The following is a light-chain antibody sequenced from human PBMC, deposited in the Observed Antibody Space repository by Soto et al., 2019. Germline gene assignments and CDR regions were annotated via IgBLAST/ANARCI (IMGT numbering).Light chain of an antibody. CDR2: GAS. Sequence: IVMTQSAGTLSLSPGERATLSCRASQSVSSRLAWYQQKPGQAPRLLISGASSRATGIPDRFSGSGSGTDFTLTISRLEPEDFALYYCQHYVERSPVTFGQGTRLEVK. CDR1: QSVSSR. V-gene: IGKV3-20*01. J-gene: IGKJ5*01. CDR3: QHYVERSPVT.